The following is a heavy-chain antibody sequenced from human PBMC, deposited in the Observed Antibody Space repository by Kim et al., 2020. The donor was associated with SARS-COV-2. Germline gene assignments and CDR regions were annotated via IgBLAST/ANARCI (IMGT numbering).Heavy chain of an antibody. J-gene: IGHJ4*02. V-gene: IGHV6-1*01. D-gene: IGHD3-16*02. Sequence: SQTLSLTCAISGDSVSSNSAAWNWIRQSPSRGLEWLGRTYYRSQWYNDYAVSVKSRITINPDTSKNQFSLQLNSVTPEDTAVYFCARSTRVIESRLFDYWGPGTLVTVSS. CDR3: ARSTRVIESRLFDY. CDR1: GDSVSSNSAA. CDR2: TYYRSQWYN.